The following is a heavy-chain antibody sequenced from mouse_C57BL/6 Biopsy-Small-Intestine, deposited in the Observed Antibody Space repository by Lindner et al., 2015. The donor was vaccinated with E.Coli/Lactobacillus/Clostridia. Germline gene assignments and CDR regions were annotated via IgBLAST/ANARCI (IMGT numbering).Heavy chain of an antibody. V-gene: IGHV1-82*01. CDR2: IYPGDGNT. CDR3: VKYGNSWFAY. D-gene: IGHD2-1*01. J-gene: IGHJ3*01. Sequence: VQLQESGPELVKPGASVKISCKASGYTFSTSGMNWVKQRPGKGLEWIGRIYPGDGNTNYNGKFKGKATLTADKSSSTAHMQLSSLTSEDSAVYFCVKYGNSWFAYWGQGTLVTVSA. CDR1: GYTFSTSG.